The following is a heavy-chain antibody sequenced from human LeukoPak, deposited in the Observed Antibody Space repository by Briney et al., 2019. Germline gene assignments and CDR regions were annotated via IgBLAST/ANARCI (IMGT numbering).Heavy chain of an antibody. D-gene: IGHD6-19*01. J-gene: IGHJ4*02. CDR2: IGTSGDT. CDR3: SRVGSSGWPNYFDS. CDR1: GFTFSSYD. Sequence: GGSLRLSCAASGFTFSSYDMHWVRQAPGKGLEWVSVIGTSGDTYYAGSVKGRFTISRENAKNSLYLQMNSLTAGDTAVYFCSRVGSSGWPNYFDSWGQGTLVIVSS. V-gene: IGHV3-13*04.